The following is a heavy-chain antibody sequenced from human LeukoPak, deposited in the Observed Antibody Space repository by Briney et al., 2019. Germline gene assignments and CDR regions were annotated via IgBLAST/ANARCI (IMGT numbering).Heavy chain of an antibody. V-gene: IGHV4-39*01. Sequence: SETLSLTCSVSGGSITSSSYYWGRIRQPPEKGLEWIGSIYYAGGTYYSPSLKSRVTTSVDTSKNQFSLKLSSVTAADTAVYYCARHLCSSTSCPGPFDYWGQGTLVTVSS. J-gene: IGHJ4*02. CDR1: GGSITSSSYY. CDR3: ARHLCSSTSCPGPFDY. D-gene: IGHD2-2*01. CDR2: IYYAGGT.